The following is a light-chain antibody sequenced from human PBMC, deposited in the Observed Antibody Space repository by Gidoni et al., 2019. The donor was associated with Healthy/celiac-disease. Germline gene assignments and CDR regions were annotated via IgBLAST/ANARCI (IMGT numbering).Light chain of an antibody. CDR2: KAS. Sequence: DIQMTQSPSTLSASVGDRVAITCRSSQSISSWLAWYQQKPGKAPKLLIYKASSLESGVPSRFSGSGSGTEFTLTISSLQPDDFATYYCQQYNSYSVTFGQXPKVEIK. J-gene: IGKJ1*01. V-gene: IGKV1-5*03. CDR1: QSISSW. CDR3: QQYNSYSVT.